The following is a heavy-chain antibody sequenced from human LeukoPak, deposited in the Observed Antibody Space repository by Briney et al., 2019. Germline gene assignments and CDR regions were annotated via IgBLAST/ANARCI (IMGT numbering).Heavy chain of an antibody. CDR2: ISYDGSNQ. D-gene: IGHD4-23*01. V-gene: IGHV3-30*19. Sequence: PGGSLRLSCAASGFTFSSYGMHWVRQAPGKGLDWVALISYDGSNQWYADSVKGRFTVSRDSSKNTLYLQMNSLRVEDTAVYYCARGHPHGWELYLDYWGQGTLVTVSS. CDR3: ARGHPHGWELYLDY. CDR1: GFTFSSYG. J-gene: IGHJ4*02.